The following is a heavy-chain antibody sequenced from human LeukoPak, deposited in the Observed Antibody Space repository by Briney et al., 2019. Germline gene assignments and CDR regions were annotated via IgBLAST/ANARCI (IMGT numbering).Heavy chain of an antibody. J-gene: IGHJ4*02. Sequence: ASVKVSCKASGYTFTAYYIHWLRQAPGQGFEWLGWINPNNGGTLYAQKFEGGVTMTRDTSISAVYMELNRLTVDGTAVYYCARGVATTGAKFFDYWGQGTLVTVSS. D-gene: IGHD1-1*01. V-gene: IGHV1-2*02. CDR1: GYTFTAYY. CDR2: INPNNGGT. CDR3: ARGVATTGAKFFDY.